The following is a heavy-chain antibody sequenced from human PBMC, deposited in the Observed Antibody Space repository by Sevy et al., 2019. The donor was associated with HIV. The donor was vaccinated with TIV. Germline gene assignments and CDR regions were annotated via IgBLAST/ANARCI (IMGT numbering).Heavy chain of an antibody. CDR1: GFTFTSSA. Sequence: ASVKVSCKASGFTFTSSAVQWVRQARGQRLEWIGWIVVGRGNTNYAQKFQERVTITRDMSTSTAYMELSSLRSEDTAVYYCAADPVAGRNWGDYYYYGMDVWGQGTTVTVSS. CDR2: IVVGRGNT. J-gene: IGHJ6*02. CDR3: AADPVAGRNWGDYYYYGMDV. D-gene: IGHD6-19*01. V-gene: IGHV1-58*01.